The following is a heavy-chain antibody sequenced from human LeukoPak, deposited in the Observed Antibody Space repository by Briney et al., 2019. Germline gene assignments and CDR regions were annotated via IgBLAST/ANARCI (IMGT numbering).Heavy chain of an antibody. V-gene: IGHV3-7*01. CDR1: GFTLSDYW. J-gene: IGHJ4*02. D-gene: IGHD3-3*01. CDR2: IKQDGSEK. Sequence: PGGSLRLSCVASGFTLSDYWMSWVRQAPGKGLEWVANIKQDGSEKYYVDSVKGRFTISRDNAKNSLYLQMNSLRAEDTAVYYCARDYDLAPGDYWGQGTLVTVSS. CDR3: ARDYDLAPGDY.